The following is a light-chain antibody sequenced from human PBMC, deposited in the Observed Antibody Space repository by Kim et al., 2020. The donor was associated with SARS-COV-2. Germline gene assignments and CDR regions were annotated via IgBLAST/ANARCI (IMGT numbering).Light chain of an antibody. CDR2: SAS. CDR1: QGISSY. CDR3: QQLINYPYI. Sequence: IQLTQSPSSLSASVGDRVTITCRASQGISSYLAWYQHKPGKAPNLLIYSASTLQSGVPSRFSGSGSGTDFTLTISSLQPEDFATYYCQQLINYPYICGPGTKLEI. J-gene: IGKJ2*01. V-gene: IGKV1-9*01.